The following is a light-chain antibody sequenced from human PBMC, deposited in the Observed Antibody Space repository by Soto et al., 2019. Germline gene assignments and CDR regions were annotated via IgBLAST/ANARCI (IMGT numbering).Light chain of an antibody. Sequence: DIQMTQSPSTLSGSVGDRVTITCRASQTISSWLAWYQQKPGKAPKLLIYKASTLKSGVPSRFRGSGSGTEFTLTISSPQPDDFATYYCQHYNSYSGALGQGTKVDIK. J-gene: IGKJ1*01. CDR3: QHYNSYSGA. CDR1: QTISSW. V-gene: IGKV1-5*03. CDR2: KAS.